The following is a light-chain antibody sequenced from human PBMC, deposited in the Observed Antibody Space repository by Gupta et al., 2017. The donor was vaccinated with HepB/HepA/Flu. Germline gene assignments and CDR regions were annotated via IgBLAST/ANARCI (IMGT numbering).Light chain of an antibody. CDR1: QNINTY. Sequence: DIQMTQSPSSLSASVGDRVTITCRASQNINTYLNWFQQKPGKAPKLLIYAASSLQSGLPSRFNGRGSGTDFSLTISRLQPEDFAIYYCQQSDSAPYNFGQGTILEMK. CDR3: QQSDSAPYN. J-gene: IGKJ2*01. V-gene: IGKV1-39*01. CDR2: AAS.